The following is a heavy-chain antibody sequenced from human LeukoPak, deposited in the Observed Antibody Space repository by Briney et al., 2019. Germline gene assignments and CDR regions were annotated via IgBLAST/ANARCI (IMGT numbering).Heavy chain of an antibody. CDR1: GYTFTSYG. V-gene: IGHV1-18*01. CDR3: ARVPYSSSWYVSDYYYYYMDV. D-gene: IGHD6-13*01. J-gene: IGHJ6*03. Sequence: ASVKVSCKASGYTFTSYGISWVRQAPGQGLEWTGWISAYNGNTNYAQKLQGRVTMTTDTSTSTAYMELRSLRSDDTAVYYCARVPYSSSWYVSDYYYYYMDVWGKGTTVTVSS. CDR2: ISAYNGNT.